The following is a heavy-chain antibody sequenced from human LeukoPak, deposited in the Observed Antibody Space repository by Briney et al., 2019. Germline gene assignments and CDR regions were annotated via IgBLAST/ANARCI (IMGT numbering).Heavy chain of an antibody. J-gene: IGHJ5*02. Sequence: SVKVSCKASGGTFSYYAISWVRQAPGLGLEWMGRINPILGKANYAQKVQGRVTIIADKSTRTAYMELSSLRSDDTAVYYCAREGGSGYYHNWFDPWGQGTLVTVSS. V-gene: IGHV1-69*04. CDR2: INPILGKA. D-gene: IGHD3-22*01. CDR3: AREGGSGYYHNWFDP. CDR1: GGTFSYYA.